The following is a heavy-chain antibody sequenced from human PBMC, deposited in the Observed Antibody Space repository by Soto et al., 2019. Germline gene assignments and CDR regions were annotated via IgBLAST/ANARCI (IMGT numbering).Heavy chain of an antibody. CDR1: GFTFSSYG. V-gene: IGHV3-30*03. CDR3: ATLGDQGKLRRVDY. J-gene: IGHJ4*02. D-gene: IGHD1-26*01. Sequence: GGSLRLSCAASGFTFSSYGMHWVRQAPGKGLEWVAVISYDGSNKYYADSVKGRFTISRDNSKNTLYLQMNSLRAEDTAVYYCATLGDQGKLRRVDYWGQGTLVTVSS. CDR2: ISYDGSNK.